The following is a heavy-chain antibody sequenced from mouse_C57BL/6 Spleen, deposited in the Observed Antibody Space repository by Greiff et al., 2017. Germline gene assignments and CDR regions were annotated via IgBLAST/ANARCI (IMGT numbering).Heavy chain of an antibody. V-gene: IGHV5-16*01. Sequence: EVQLVESEGGLVQPGSSMKLSCTASGFTFSDYYMAWVRQVPEKGLEWVANINYDGSSTYYLDSLKSRFIISRDNAKNILYLQMSSLKSEDTATYYCAREYGNHWYFDVWGTGTTVTVSS. CDR2: INYDGSST. D-gene: IGHD2-1*01. CDR3: AREYGNHWYFDV. CDR1: GFTFSDYY. J-gene: IGHJ1*03.